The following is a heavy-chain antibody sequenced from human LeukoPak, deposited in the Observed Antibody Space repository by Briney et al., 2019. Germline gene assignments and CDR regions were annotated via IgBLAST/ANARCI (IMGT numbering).Heavy chain of an antibody. CDR3: ARDLGLYYGSGTHPLGY. CDR1: GYTFTSYG. D-gene: IGHD3-10*01. CDR2: ISAYNGNT. V-gene: IGHV1-18*01. J-gene: IGHJ4*02. Sequence: ASVKVSCKASGYTFTSYGISWVRQAPGQGLEWMGRISAYNGNTNYAQKLQGRVTMTTDTSTSTAYMELRSLRSDDTAVYYCARDLGLYYGSGTHPLGYWGQGTLVTVSS.